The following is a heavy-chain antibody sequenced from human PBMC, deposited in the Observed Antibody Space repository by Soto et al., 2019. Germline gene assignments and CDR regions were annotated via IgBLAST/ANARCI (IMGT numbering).Heavy chain of an antibody. CDR2: IYYSGST. D-gene: IGHD2-2*01. CDR3: ARSIVVVPAAILGDAFDI. CDR1: GGSISSSSYY. V-gene: IGHV4-39*01. Sequence: QLQLQESGPGLVKPSETLSLTCTVSGGSISSSSYYWGWIRQPPGKGLWCIGSIYYSGSTYYNPSLKSRVTISVDTSKNQFSLKLSSVTAADTAVYYCARSIVVVPAAILGDAFDIWGQGTMVTVSS. J-gene: IGHJ3*02.